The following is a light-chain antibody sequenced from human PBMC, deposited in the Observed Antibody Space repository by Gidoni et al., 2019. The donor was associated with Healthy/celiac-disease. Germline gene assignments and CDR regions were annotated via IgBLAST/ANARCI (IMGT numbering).Light chain of an antibody. J-gene: IGKJ2*01. V-gene: IGKV3-15*01. CDR2: GAS. Sequence: EILMTQFQATLSVSPGERATLSCRASQSVSSNLAWYQQKPGQAPRLLIYGASTRATGSPARFSGSGSGRECTLTISSLQSEDFAGYYCQQYNNWPPYTFGQGTKLEIK. CDR3: QQYNNWPPYT. CDR1: QSVSSN.